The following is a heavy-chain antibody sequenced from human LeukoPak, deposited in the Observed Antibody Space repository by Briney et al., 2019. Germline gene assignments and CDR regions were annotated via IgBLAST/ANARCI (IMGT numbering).Heavy chain of an antibody. J-gene: IGHJ4*02. Sequence: GGSLRLSCAASGFTFSNYGMSWVRQAPGKGPEWVSAISGSGAYTHYADSVKGRFTISRDNSRNTLYLQMHSLRSDDTAVYYCAKVPYDNYFYYFVYWGQGTLVTVSS. CDR2: ISGSGAYT. CDR1: GFTFSNYG. D-gene: IGHD2/OR15-2a*01. CDR3: AKVPYDNYFYYFVY. V-gene: IGHV3-23*01.